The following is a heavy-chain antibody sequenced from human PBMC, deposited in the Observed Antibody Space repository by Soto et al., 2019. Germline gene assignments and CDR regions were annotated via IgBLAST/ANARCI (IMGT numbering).Heavy chain of an antibody. V-gene: IGHV4-30-4*01. J-gene: IGHJ4*02. D-gene: IGHD3-22*01. CDR2: IYYSGST. CDR1: GGSISSGDYY. Sequence: SETLSLTCTVSGGSISSGDYYWSWIRQPPGKGLEWIGYIYYSGSTYYNPSPKSRVTISVDTSKNQFSLKLSSVTAADTAVYYCARERLYYYDSSGYYTPYYFDYWGQGTLVTVSS. CDR3: ARERLYYYDSSGYYTPYYFDY.